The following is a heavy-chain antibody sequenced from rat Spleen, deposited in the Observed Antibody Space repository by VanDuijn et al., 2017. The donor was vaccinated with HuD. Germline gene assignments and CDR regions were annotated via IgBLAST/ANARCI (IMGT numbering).Heavy chain of an antibody. J-gene: IGHJ2*01. D-gene: IGHD1-12*02. Sequence: EVQLVESGGGLVQPGRSLKLSCAASGFTFSNYGMAWVRQAPTKGLEWLATISYDGSTTYYRDSVKGRFTISRDNAKSTLYLQMDSLRSEDTATYYCARHEYYDGSYYHYFDYWGQGVMVTVSS. CDR2: ISYDGSTT. CDR3: ARHEYYDGSYYHYFDY. CDR1: GFTFSNYG. V-gene: IGHV5-29*01.